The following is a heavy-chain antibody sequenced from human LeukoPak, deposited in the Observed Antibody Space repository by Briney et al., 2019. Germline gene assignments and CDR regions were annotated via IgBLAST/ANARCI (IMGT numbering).Heavy chain of an antibody. CDR2: IYTSGST. CDR1: GGSISSYY. V-gene: IGHV4-4*07. D-gene: IGHD6-19*01. CDR3: ARSLAVAGTRAAFDY. Sequence: SETLSLTCTVSGGSISSYYWSWIRQPPGKGLEWIGRIYTSGSTNYNPSLKSRVTMSVDTSKNQFSLKLSSVTAADTAVYYCARSLAVAGTRAAFDYWGQGTLVTVSS. J-gene: IGHJ4*02.